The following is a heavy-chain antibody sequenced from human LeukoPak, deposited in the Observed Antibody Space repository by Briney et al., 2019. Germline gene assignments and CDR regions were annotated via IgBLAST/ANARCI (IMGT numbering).Heavy chain of an antibody. CDR1: GYTFTGYY. Sequence: ASMKVSCKASGYTFTGYYMYWVRQAPGQGLEWMAWINPNNGATNYAQKFQGRVTMARDTSISTAYMELSRLRSGDTAVYYCARDLHGDYVPDFDYWGQGTLVTVSS. CDR3: ARDLHGDYVPDFDY. CDR2: INPNNGAT. J-gene: IGHJ4*02. D-gene: IGHD4-17*01. V-gene: IGHV1-2*02.